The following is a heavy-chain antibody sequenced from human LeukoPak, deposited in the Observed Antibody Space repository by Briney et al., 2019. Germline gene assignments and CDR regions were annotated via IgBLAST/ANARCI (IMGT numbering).Heavy chain of an antibody. CDR2: IYYSGST. CDR3: ARHMGVGIDDMDV. Sequence: PSETLSLTCILSVGSLSRYFWSWIRQPPGKGLEWIGYIYYSGSTNYNPPLNRQVTISVDTSKNHFSLKLSSGTAADMAVYYCARHMGVGIDDMDVWGRGAKVTVSS. D-gene: IGHD3-16*01. J-gene: IGHJ6*03. CDR1: VGSLSRYF. V-gene: IGHV4-59*08.